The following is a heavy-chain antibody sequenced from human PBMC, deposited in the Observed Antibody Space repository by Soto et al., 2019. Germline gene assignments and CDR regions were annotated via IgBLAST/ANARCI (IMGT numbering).Heavy chain of an antibody. D-gene: IGHD2-21*02. CDR2: IYSGETT. Sequence: RLSCAASGFNVNSDYMNWVRQTPGKGLEWVASIYSGETTYYADSVRGRFTISSDKSKNTLYFQLSSLRIEDTAVYYCTRDGRGLGRLSLFEYWGQGVLVTSPQ. J-gene: IGHJ4*02. V-gene: IGHV3-53*01. CDR1: GFNVNSDY. CDR3: TRDGRGLGRLSLFEY.